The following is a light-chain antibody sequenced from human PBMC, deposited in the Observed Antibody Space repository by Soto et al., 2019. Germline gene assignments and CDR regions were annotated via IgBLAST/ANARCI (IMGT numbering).Light chain of an antibody. CDR3: QQSYSASCT. CDR2: AAS. V-gene: IGKV1-39*01. Sequence: DIQMTQSPSSLSASVGDRVAITCRASQSISTYLNWYQQKPRKAPNLLIYAASNLQSGVPSRFSGSGSGTDFTLTISSLLPEDFATYYCQQSYSASCTFGQGTKLEIK. J-gene: IGKJ2*02. CDR1: QSISTY.